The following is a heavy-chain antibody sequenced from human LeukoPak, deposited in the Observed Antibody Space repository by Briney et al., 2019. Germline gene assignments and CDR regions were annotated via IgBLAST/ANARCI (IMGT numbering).Heavy chain of an antibody. V-gene: IGHV3-53*01. CDR1: GFTVSSNY. D-gene: IGHD3-9*01. CDR3: AKGSYYDILTGYYGA. CDR2: IYSGGST. Sequence: GGSLRLSCAASGFTVSSNYMSWVRQAPGKGLEWVSVIYSGGSTYYADSVKGRFTISRDNSKNTLYLQMNSLRAEDTAVYYCAKGSYYDILTGYYGAWGQGTLVTVSS. J-gene: IGHJ5*02.